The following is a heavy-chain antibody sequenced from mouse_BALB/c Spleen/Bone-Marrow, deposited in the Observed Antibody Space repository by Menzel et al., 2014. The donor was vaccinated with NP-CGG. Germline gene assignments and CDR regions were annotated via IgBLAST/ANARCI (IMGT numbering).Heavy chain of an antibody. CDR2: IEPANGNT. D-gene: IGHD2-1*01. J-gene: IGHJ3*01. CDR1: GFNIKDTY. Sequence: VQLQPSGAELVKPGASVKLSFTSCGFNIKDTYMHWLKQRPEQGLERIVRIEPANGNTKYGPKLQSRANITADTTSKTAYLELSSVTSENTAVYSCAKGKEIYLGFACWGQGTLVTVSA. V-gene: IGHV14-3*02. CDR3: AKGKEIYLGFAC.